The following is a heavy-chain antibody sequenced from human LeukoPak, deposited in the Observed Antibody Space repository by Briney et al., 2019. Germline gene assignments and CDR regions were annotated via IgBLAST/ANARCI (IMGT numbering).Heavy chain of an antibody. Sequence: PSETLSLTCTVSGGSISSYYWSWIRQRPGKGLEWIGYIYYSGSTNYNPSLKSRVTISVDTSKNQFSLKLSSVTAADTAVYYCARGRRGYSGPYFDYWGQGTLVTVSS. D-gene: IGHD5-12*01. V-gene: IGHV4-59*08. J-gene: IGHJ4*02. CDR3: ARGRRGYSGPYFDY. CDR1: GGSISSYY. CDR2: IYYSGST.